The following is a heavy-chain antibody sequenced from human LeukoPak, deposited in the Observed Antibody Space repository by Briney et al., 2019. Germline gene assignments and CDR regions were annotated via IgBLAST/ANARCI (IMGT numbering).Heavy chain of an antibody. V-gene: IGHV4-34*01. D-gene: IGHD6-13*01. J-gene: IGHJ4*02. CDR3: ARIRIAAAGYYFDY. CDR2: INHSGST. Sequence: PSETLSLTCTVSGGSMINNYWSWIRQPPGKGLEWIGEINHSGSTNFNPSLKSRVTISVDTSKNQFSLKLSSVTAADTAVYYCARIRIAAAGYYFDYWGQGTLVTVSS. CDR1: GGSMINNY.